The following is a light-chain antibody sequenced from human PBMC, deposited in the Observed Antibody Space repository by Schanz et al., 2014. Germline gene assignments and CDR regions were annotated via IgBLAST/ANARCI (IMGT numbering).Light chain of an antibody. V-gene: IGLV1-44*01. CDR2: TND. J-gene: IGLJ3*02. CDR1: SSNIAINN. Sequence: QSVLTQPPSASATPGQRVTISCSGSSSNIAINNVNWYQQLPGTAPKLLIFTNDERPAGVSDRFSASKSGTSASLTISGLQSEDEADYYCMSWDENLNGRVFGGGTKLTVL. CDR3: MSWDENLNGRV.